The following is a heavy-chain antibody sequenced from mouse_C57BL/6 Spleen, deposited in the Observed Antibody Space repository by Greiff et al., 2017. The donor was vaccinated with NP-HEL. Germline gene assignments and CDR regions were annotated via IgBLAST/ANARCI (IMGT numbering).Heavy chain of an antibody. CDR2: IYPGSGST. Sequence: QVHVKQPGAELVKPGASVKMSCKASGYTFTSYWITWVKQRPGQGLEWIGDIYPGSGSTNYNEKFKSKATLTVDTSSSTAYMQLSSLTSEDSAVYYCANYYGLDYYAMDYWGQGTSVTVSS. CDR3: ANYYGLDYYAMDY. CDR1: GYTFTSYW. J-gene: IGHJ4*01. V-gene: IGHV1-55*01. D-gene: IGHD1-1*01.